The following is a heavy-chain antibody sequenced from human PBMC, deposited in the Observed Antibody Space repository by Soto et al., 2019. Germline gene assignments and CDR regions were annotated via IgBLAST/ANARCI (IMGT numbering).Heavy chain of an antibody. D-gene: IGHD5-18*01. V-gene: IGHV3-23*01. Sequence: EVQLLESGGGLVQPGGSLRLSCAASGFTFSSYAMSWVRQAPGKGLEWVSAISGSGGSTYYADSVKGRFTISRDNSKNTLYLQMNSLRAEDTAVYYCAKSGEDTAMVRAHFDYWGQGTLVTVSS. CDR2: ISGSGGST. J-gene: IGHJ4*02. CDR3: AKSGEDTAMVRAHFDY. CDR1: GFTFSSYA.